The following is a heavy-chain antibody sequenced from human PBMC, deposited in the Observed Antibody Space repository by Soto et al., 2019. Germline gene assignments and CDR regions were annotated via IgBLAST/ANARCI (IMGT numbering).Heavy chain of an antibody. CDR1: GYTFTSYG. D-gene: IGHD2-2*01. J-gene: IGHJ6*02. CDR2: ISAYNGNT. V-gene: IGHV1-18*01. CDR3: ARDSGLASQLPYYYGMDV. Sequence: GASVKVSCKASGYTFTSYGISWVRQAPGQGLEWMGWISAYNGNTNYAQKLQGRVTMTTDTSTSTAYMELRSLRSDDTAVYYCARDSGLASQLPYYYGMDVWGQGTTVTVSS.